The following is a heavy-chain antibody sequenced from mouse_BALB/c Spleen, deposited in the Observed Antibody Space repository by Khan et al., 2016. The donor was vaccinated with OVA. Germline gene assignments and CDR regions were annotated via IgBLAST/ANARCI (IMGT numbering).Heavy chain of an antibody. D-gene: IGHD2-14*01. J-gene: IGHJ4*01. Sequence: QVQLKQSGPGLVAPSQSLSITCTVSGFSLSRYNIHWVRQPPGKGLEWLGMIWGGGGTDYNSTLKSRLSISKDNSKSQVFLKMNSLQTDDTAMYYCDRADYRYDGYYAMDYWGQGTSVTVSS. CDR3: DRADYRYDGYYAMDY. V-gene: IGHV2-6-4*01. CDR2: IWGGGGT. CDR1: GFSLSRYN.